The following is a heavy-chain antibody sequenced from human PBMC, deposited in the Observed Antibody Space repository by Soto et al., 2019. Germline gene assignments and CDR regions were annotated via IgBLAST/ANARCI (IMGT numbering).Heavy chain of an antibody. V-gene: IGHV4-34*01. Sequence: PSETLSLTCAIDGGSFSVYYSSRIRQPPGKGLDWIGEINHSGSNNYNPSLKSRVTISVDTSKNQFSLKLSSVTAADTAVYYCARVKRGYDYVWGSYRDLSFDYWGQGTLVTVS. D-gene: IGHD3-16*02. CDR1: GGSFSVYY. CDR3: ARVKRGYDYVWGSYRDLSFDY. CDR2: INHSGSN. J-gene: IGHJ4*02.